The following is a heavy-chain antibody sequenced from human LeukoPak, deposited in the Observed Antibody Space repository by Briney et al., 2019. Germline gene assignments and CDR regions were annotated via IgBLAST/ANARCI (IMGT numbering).Heavy chain of an antibody. J-gene: IGHJ6*03. D-gene: IGHD1-26*01. CDR1: GGSISNYY. Sequence: SETLSLTCTVSGGSISNYYWSWIRQPPGKGLEWIGYIYYSGSTKYNPSLKSRVTISVDTSKNQFSLKLSSVTAADTAVYYCARGSPIDDYYYYYMDVWGKGTTVTVSS. CDR3: ARGSPIDDYYYYYMDV. V-gene: IGHV4-59*01. CDR2: IYYSGST.